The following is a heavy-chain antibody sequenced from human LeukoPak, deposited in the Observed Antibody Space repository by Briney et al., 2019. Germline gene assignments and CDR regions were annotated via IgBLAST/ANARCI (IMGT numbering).Heavy chain of an antibody. CDR2: ISDSGGST. CDR3: VKGNRYSIDYYDY. J-gene: IGHJ4*02. D-gene: IGHD3-16*02. CDR1: GFAFNSYA. Sequence: GGPLRLSCAASGFAFNSYAMSWVRQAPGKGLEWVSGISDSGGSTYYVDSVKGRFTISRDSSKNTLYLQMNSLRAEDTAVYYCVKGNRYSIDYYDYWGQGTLVTVSS. V-gene: IGHV3-23*01.